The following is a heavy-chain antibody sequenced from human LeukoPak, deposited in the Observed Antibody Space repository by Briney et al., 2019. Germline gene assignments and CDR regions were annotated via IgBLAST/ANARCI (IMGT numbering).Heavy chain of an antibody. CDR1: GFTFDDYA. J-gene: IGHJ4*02. CDR3: ATGRSCTTCYLPDY. CDR2: INQDGGEK. Sequence: GRSLRLSCAASGFTFDDYAMHWVRQAPGKGLEWVANINQDGGEKYYVNSVKGRFTISRDNAKNSLYLQMNSLRAEDTAVYHCATGRSCTTCYLPDYWGQGTLVTVSS. D-gene: IGHD2-2*01. V-gene: IGHV3-7*01.